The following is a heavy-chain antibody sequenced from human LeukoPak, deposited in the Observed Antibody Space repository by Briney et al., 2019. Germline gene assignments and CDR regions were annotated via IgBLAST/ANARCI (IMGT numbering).Heavy chain of an antibody. CDR1: GYIFTDYY. CDR2: INPNSGGT. CDR3: ARGGNSGWRTPNDDY. V-gene: IGHV1-2*02. D-gene: IGHD6-19*01. J-gene: IGHJ4*02. Sequence: GASVKVSCKASGYIFTDYYMHWVRQAPGQGLEWMGWINPNSGGTNYAQEFQGRVTMTRDTSISTAYMELSRLRSDDTAVYYCARGGNSGWRTPNDDYWGQGTLVTVSS.